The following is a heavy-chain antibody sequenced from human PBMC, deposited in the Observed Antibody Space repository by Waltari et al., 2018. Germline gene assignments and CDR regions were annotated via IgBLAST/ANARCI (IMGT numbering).Heavy chain of an antibody. CDR1: ACPFSSYS. J-gene: IGHJ4*02. Sequence: EVQLVGSGGGLVRPGGCVRLSGAASACPFSSYSLNWFPHAPGKGLEWVASISSCSTFQYYANSVKGRVTISRDNAKNSLYLQMNSRRTEDTAVYYCAREWGVMVGTAGYYLDYWGQGTLVTVSS. D-gene: IGHD2-15*01. V-gene: IGHV3-21*01. CDR3: AREWGVMVGTAGYYLDY. CDR2: ISSCSTFQ.